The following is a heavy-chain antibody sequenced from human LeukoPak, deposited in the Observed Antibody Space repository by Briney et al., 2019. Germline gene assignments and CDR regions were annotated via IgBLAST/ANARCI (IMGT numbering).Heavy chain of an antibody. CDR2: IGGSGSNT. CDR3: ATLYCSGGSCYFY. V-gene: IGHV3-23*01. J-gene: IGHJ4*02. Sequence: PGGSLRLSCAASGFTFSTYAMSWVRQAPGMGLEWVSAIGGSGSNTYYADSVEGRFTISRDNSKNTLNLQMNSLRAEDTAVYYCATLYCSGGSCYFYRGQGTLVTVSS. D-gene: IGHD2-15*01. CDR1: GFTFSTYA.